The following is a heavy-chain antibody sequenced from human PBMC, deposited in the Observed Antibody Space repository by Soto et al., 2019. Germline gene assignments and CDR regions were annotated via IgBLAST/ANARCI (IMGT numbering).Heavy chain of an antibody. CDR1: GDTFSFYT. V-gene: IGHV1-69*04. J-gene: IGHJ4*02. CDR2: INPILSMS. CDR3: TRDAKYYDILTGYFVNDY. D-gene: IGHD3-9*01. Sequence: SVKVSCKASGDTFSFYTINWVRQAPGLGLEWMGRINPILSMSNYAQKFQGRVTITADKSTSTAYMELRSLRSDDTAVYYCTRDAKYYDILTGYFVNDYWGQGTLVTVSS.